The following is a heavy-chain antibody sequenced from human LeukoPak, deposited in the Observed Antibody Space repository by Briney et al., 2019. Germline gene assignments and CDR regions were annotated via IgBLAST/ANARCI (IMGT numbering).Heavy chain of an antibody. CDR3: ARVFSSSWYFEDYYYYMDV. CDR1: GYTFTSYY. V-gene: IGHV1-46*01. CDR2: INPSGGST. J-gene: IGHJ6*03. D-gene: IGHD6-13*01. Sequence: ASVKVSCKASGYTFTSYYMHWVRQAPGQGLEWMGIINPSGGSTSYAQKFQGRVTMTRDTSTSTVYMELSSLRSEDTAVYYCARVFSSSWYFEDYYYYMDVWGKGTTVTVSS.